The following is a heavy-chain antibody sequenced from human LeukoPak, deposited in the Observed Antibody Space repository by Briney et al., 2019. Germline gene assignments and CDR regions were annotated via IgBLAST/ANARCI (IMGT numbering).Heavy chain of an antibody. CDR3: ARDLGYSSSWYGGYYFDY. V-gene: IGHV3-9*01. CDR2: ISWNSGSI. J-gene: IGHJ4*02. D-gene: IGHD6-13*01. Sequence: PGRSLRLSCAASGFTFDDYAMHWVRQAPGKGLEWVSGISWNSGSIGYADSVKGRFTISRDNAKNSLYLQMNSLRAEDTAVYYCARDLGYSSSWYGGYYFDYWGQGTLVTVSS. CDR1: GFTFDDYA.